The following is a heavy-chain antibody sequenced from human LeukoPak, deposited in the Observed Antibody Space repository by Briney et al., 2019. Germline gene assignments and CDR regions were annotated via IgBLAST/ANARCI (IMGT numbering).Heavy chain of an antibody. CDR1: GFTFSSYA. CDR2: ISASGGGT. V-gene: IGHV3-23*01. CDR3: AKGPAYSSGWFDY. Sequence: GGSLRLSCAASGFTFSSYAMSWVRQAPGKGLEWVSSISASGGGTYYADSVKGRFTISRDNSRNTLYLQVDSLRAEDTAVYYCAKGPAYSSGWFDYWGQGTLVTVSS. J-gene: IGHJ4*02. D-gene: IGHD6-19*01.